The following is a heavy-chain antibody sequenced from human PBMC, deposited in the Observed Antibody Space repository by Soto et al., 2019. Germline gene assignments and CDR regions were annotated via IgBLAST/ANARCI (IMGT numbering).Heavy chain of an antibody. V-gene: IGHV3-33*01. J-gene: IGHJ5*02. D-gene: IGHD1-20*01. CDR3: ERDLNGSQGWFDP. CDR2: IWYDGGIE. CDR1: GFTFSTYG. Sequence: GGSLRLSCAASGFTFSTYGIHWVRQAPGKGLQWLAVIWYDGGIEYYSDSVKGRFTISGDNSKNTLYLQMNSLRVEDTAVYYCERDLNGSQGWFDPWGQGTLVTVSS.